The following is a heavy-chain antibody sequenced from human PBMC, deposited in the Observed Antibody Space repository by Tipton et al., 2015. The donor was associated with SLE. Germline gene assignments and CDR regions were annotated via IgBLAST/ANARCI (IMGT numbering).Heavy chain of an antibody. D-gene: IGHD6-13*01. J-gene: IGHJ5*02. V-gene: IGHV4-59*01. CDR2: IHYSRDT. CDR3: ARLAAGNRNWFDP. Sequence: GLVKPSETLSLICVVSDDSLTSSYWSWIRQSPGKGLAWIGYIHYSRDTNSNPSLKSRVPISVDTSKNQLSLKLPSVTAAGTTVYSCARLAAGNRNWFDPWGNGTEGSVAA. CDR1: DDSLTSSY.